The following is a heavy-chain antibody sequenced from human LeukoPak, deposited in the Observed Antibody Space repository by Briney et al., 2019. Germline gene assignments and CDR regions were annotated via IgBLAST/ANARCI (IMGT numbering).Heavy chain of an antibody. J-gene: IGHJ5*02. D-gene: IGHD6-13*01. CDR3: ARAKITAADIDRPFDP. Sequence: SETLSLTCAVYGGPFSGYYWSWIRQPPGKGLEWIGEINHSGGTNYNPSLKSRVTISVDTSKNQFSLKLSSVTAADTALYYCARAKITAADIDRPFDPWGQGTLVTVSS. CDR1: GGPFSGYY. CDR2: INHSGGT. V-gene: IGHV4-34*01.